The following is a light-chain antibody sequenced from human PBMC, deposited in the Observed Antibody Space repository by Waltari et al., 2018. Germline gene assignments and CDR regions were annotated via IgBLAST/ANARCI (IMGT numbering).Light chain of an antibody. CDR3: QQYNNWPPIT. V-gene: IGKV3-15*01. J-gene: IGKJ5*01. Sequence: EIVMTQSPATLSVSPGERATLSCRASQSVSSNLAWDQQKPGQAPVLLISGASTRATGIPARFSGSGSGTEFTLTISSLQSEDFAVYYCQQYNNWPPITFGQGTRLEIK. CDR2: GAS. CDR1: QSVSSN.